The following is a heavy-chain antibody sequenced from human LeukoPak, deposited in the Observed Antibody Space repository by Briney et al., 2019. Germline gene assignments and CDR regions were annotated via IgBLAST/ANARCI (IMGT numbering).Heavy chain of an antibody. Sequence: PGGSLRLSCAASGFTFSSYAMHWVRQAPGKGLEWVSAISGSGGSTYYADSVKGRFTISRDNSKNTLYLQMNSLRAEDTAVYYCAKDELDSSGYYTGDYWGQGTLVTVSS. CDR3: AKDELDSSGYYTGDY. D-gene: IGHD3-22*01. V-gene: IGHV3-23*01. J-gene: IGHJ4*02. CDR2: ISGSGGST. CDR1: GFTFSSYA.